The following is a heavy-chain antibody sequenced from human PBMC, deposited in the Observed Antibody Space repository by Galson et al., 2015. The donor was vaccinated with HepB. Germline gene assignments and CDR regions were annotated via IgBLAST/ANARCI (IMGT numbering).Heavy chain of an antibody. Sequence: ETLSLTCTVSGGSISGYYWSWIRQPPGKGLEWIAYIYYDGSTYYSPSLKSRVTISADTSKNQFSLRLSSVTAADTGVYYCARVVGRGYRYGLEYWGQGTLVTVSS. CDR3: ARVVGRGYRYGLEY. J-gene: IGHJ4*02. V-gene: IGHV4-59*01. CDR1: GGSISGYY. D-gene: IGHD5-18*01. CDR2: IYYDGST.